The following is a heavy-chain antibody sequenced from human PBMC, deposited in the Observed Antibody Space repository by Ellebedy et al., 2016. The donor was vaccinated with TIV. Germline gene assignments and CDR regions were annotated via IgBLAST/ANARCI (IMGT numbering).Heavy chain of an antibody. D-gene: IGHD4-17*01. CDR3: AKEGHDYGDSDY. CDR1: GYTFTSYG. Sequence: ASVKVSCXASGYTFTSYGINWVRQAPGQGLEWLGWVNAYNGDTNYAQRFQGRVTMTTDTSTSTAYMELRSLRSDDTAVYYCAKEGHDYGDSDYWGQGTLVTVSS. V-gene: IGHV1-18*04. CDR2: VNAYNGDT. J-gene: IGHJ4*02.